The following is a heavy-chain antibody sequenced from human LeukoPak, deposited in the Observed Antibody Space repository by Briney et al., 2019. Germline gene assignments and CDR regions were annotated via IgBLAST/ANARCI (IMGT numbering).Heavy chain of an antibody. CDR1: GFTFSGYA. V-gene: IGHV3-23*01. D-gene: IGHD5-12*01. Sequence: GGPLRLSRAASGFTFSGYAMSWVRQAPGKGLEWVSVISGSGDSTYYADPVKGRFTISRDNSKNTLYLQMKSLRVEDTAVYYCAKVRGYSGYGYFDYWGQGTLVTVSS. J-gene: IGHJ4*02. CDR3: AKVRGYSGYGYFDY. CDR2: ISGSGDST.